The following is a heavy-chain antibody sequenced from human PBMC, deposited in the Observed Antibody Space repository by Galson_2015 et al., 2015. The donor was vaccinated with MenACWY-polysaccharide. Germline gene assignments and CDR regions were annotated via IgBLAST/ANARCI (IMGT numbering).Heavy chain of an antibody. Sequence: SLRLSCAASGFTFSSYAMSWVRQAPGKGLEWVSTISGSGGSTNYADSVKGRFTISRDDSKNTLYLQMDSLRAEDTAVYFCAKKASSSRYYFDYWGQGALVTVSS. CDR1: GFTFSSYA. D-gene: IGHD6-6*01. CDR2: ISGSGGST. V-gene: IGHV3-23*01. CDR3: AKKASSSRYYFDY. J-gene: IGHJ4*02.